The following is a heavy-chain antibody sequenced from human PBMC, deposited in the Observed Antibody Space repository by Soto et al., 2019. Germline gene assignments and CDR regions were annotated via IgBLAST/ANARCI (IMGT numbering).Heavy chain of an antibody. Sequence: QLQLQESGPGLVKPSETLPLTCTVSGGSISDISYYWGWIRQPPGKGLEWIGNIYYSGSTYYNPSLKSRVTISVDTSKNQFSLRLSSVTATDTAVYYCARQSGYSHGYFDLWGRGTLVTVSS. CDR3: ARQSGYSHGYFDL. CDR2: IYYSGST. CDR1: GGSISDISYY. V-gene: IGHV4-39*01. D-gene: IGHD5-18*01. J-gene: IGHJ2*01.